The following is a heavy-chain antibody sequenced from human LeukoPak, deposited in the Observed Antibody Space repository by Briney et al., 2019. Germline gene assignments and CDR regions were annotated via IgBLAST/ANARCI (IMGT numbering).Heavy chain of an antibody. V-gene: IGHV1-69*05. Sequence: GASVKVSCKASGGTFSSYAISWVRQAPGQGLEWMGRIIPIFGTANYAQKFQGRVTITTDESTSTAYMELSSLRSEDTAVYYCARDCACGDYEDWFDPWGQGTLVTVSS. CDR2: IIPIFGTA. D-gene: IGHD4-17*01. CDR1: GGTFSSYA. J-gene: IGHJ5*02. CDR3: ARDCACGDYEDWFDP.